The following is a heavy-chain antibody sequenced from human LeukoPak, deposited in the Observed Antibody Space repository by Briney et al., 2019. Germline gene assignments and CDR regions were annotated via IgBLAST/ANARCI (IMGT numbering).Heavy chain of an antibody. CDR3: ARRFDS. CDR2: IYYSGST. Sequence: PSETLSLTCTVSGASISSSDYYWGWIRQPPGKGLEWIGYIYYSGSTNYNPSLKSRVTISVDTSKNQFSLTLTSVTAADTAIYYCARRFDSWGQGALVTVSS. J-gene: IGHJ4*02. CDR1: GASISSSDYY. V-gene: IGHV4-61*05.